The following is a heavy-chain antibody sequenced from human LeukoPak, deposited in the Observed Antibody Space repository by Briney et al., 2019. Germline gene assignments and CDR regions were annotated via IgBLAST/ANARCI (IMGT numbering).Heavy chain of an antibody. J-gene: IGHJ4*02. D-gene: IGHD3-10*01. CDR1: GGSISSGGYS. V-gene: IGHV4-30-2*01. Sequence: SETLSLTCAVSGGSISSGGYSWSWIRQPPGKGLEWIGYIYHSGSTYYNPSPKSRVTISVDRSKNQFSLKLSSVTAADTAVYYCARSMVRGVPPFDYWGQGTLVTVSS. CDR3: ARSMVRGVPPFDY. CDR2: IYHSGST.